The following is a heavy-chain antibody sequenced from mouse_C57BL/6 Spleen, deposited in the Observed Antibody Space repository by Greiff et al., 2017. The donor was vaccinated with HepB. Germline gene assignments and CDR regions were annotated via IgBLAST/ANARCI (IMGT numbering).Heavy chain of an antibody. V-gene: IGHV1-20*01. D-gene: IGHD1-1*01. J-gene: IGHJ1*03. CDR1: GYSFTGYF. CDR2: INPYNGDT. CDR3: ARSGLRSWYFDV. Sequence: VQLQQSGPELVKPGDSVKISCKASGYSFTGYFMNWVMQSHGKSLEWIGRINPYNGDTFYNQKFKGKATLTVDKSSSTAHMELRSLTSEDSAGYYCARSGLRSWYFDVWGTGTTVTVSS.